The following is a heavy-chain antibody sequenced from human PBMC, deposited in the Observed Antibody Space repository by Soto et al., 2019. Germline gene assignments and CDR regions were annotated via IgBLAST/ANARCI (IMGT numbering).Heavy chain of an antibody. Sequence: GGSLRLSCAASGFTFSSYDMHWVRQATGKGLEWVSAIGTAGDTYYPGSVKGRFTISRENAKNSLYLQMNSLRAEDTAVYYCARDRRPYSSVFFSVLGVSGMDVWGQGTTVTVSS. CDR1: GFTFSSYD. V-gene: IGHV3-13*01. D-gene: IGHD6-19*01. CDR3: ARDRRPYSSVFFSVLGVSGMDV. CDR2: IGTAGDT. J-gene: IGHJ6*02.